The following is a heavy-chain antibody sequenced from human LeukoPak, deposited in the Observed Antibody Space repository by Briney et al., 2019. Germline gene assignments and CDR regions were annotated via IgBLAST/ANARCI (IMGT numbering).Heavy chain of an antibody. D-gene: IGHD1-1*01. CDR3: ARGYWNDGNHWFDP. V-gene: IGHV3-7*01. Sequence: HPGGSLRLSCAASGFTFSSYWMSWVRQAPGKGLEWVANIKQDGSEKYYVDSVKGRFTISRDNAKNSLYLQMNSLRAEDTAVYYCARGYWNDGNHWFDPWGQGTLVTVSS. CDR2: IKQDGSEK. J-gene: IGHJ5*02. CDR1: GFTFSSYW.